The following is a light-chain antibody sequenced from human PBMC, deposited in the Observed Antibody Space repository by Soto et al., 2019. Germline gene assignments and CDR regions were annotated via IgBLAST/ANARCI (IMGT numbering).Light chain of an antibody. CDR3: QQYNNWPPWT. V-gene: IGKV3-15*01. J-gene: IGKJ1*01. Sequence: EIVLTQSPATLSVSPGERATLSCMASQSVSSNSAWYQQTPGQAPRLLIYGASTRATGIPARFSGSGSGTEFTLTISSLQSEDFAVYYCQQYNNWPPWTFGQGTKVDIK. CDR2: GAS. CDR1: QSVSSN.